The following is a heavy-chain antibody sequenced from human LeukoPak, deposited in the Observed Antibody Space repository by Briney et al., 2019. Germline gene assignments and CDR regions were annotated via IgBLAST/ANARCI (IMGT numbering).Heavy chain of an antibody. CDR1: GFTFGLYS. CDR2: IDSNSNFM. J-gene: IGHJ1*01. CDR3: TQGMNYDSSAYWHQH. V-gene: IGHV3-21*01. D-gene: IGHD3-22*01. Sequence: PGGSLRLSCAASGFTFGLYSMTWVRQAPGKGLEWVSLIDSNSNFMNYADSVKGRFTISRDNAKKSLYLQMNSLRAEDTAVYYCTQGMNYDSSAYWHQHWGQGTLVTVSS.